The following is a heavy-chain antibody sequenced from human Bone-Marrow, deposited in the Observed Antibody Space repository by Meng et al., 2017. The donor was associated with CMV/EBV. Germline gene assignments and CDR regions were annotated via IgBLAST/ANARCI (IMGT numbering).Heavy chain of an antibody. V-gene: IGHV3-21*05. Sequence: GGSLRLSCAASGFTFSNYNMNWVRQAPGKGLEWVSYISNSGTDIYYAGSVKGRFTISRDNAKNSLYMQMNSLRVEDTAVYYCVKYTSGWYGVYWGQGTLVTVSS. D-gene: IGHD6-19*01. CDR1: GFTFSNYN. CDR3: VKYTSGWYGVY. CDR2: ISNSGTDI. J-gene: IGHJ4*02.